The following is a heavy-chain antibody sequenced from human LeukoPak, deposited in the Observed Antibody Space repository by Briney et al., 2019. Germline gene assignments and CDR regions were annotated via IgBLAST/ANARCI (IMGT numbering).Heavy chain of an antibody. D-gene: IGHD3-3*02. V-gene: IGHV4-4*07. CDR2: IYTSGST. CDR3: ARDESPFLEWLSHFDY. CDR1: GGSISSYY. Sequence: ASETLSLTCTVSGGSISSYYWSWIRQPAGKGLEWIGRIYTSGSTNYNPSLKSRVTMSVDTSKNQFSLKLSSVTAADTAVYYCARDESPFLEWLSHFDYWGQGTLVTVSS. J-gene: IGHJ4*02.